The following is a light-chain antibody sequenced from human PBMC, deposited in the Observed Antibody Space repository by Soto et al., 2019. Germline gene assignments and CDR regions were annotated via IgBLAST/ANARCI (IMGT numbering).Light chain of an antibody. CDR1: QSVSSN. CDR3: QQYNKWPLT. Sequence: ILMAQSPATLCVFSGEGATLSCRASQSVSSNLAWYQQKPGQAPRLLIYAASTRDTGIPARFSGRGSGTDCTLTISRLQPEDVEVDYCQQYNKWPLTFGGGTKVDIK. V-gene: IGKV3-15*01. J-gene: IGKJ4*01. CDR2: AAS.